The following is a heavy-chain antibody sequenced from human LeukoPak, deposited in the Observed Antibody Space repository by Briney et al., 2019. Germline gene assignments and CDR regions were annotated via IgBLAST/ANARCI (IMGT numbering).Heavy chain of an antibody. V-gene: IGHV1-18*01. D-gene: IGHD3-16*02. CDR2: ISPYNGNT. J-gene: IGHJ4*02. CDR1: GYTFTNYA. CDR3: AITSATGTYRFLDY. Sequence: GASVKVSCKASGYTFTNYAITWVRQAPGQGLEWMGWISPYNGNTNFAQNLQGRVTMTTDTATSTAYMELRDLRSDDTAMYYCAITSATGTYRFLDYWGQGTLVTVSS.